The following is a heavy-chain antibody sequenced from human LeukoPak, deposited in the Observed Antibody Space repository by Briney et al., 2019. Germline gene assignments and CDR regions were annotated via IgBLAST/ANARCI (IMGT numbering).Heavy chain of an antibody. D-gene: IGHD1-26*01. CDR3: ARGPTTISGSRDAFDI. J-gene: IGHJ3*02. V-gene: IGHV3-21*01. CDR2: ISSSSSYI. CDR1: GFTFSSYS. Sequence: TGGSLRLSCAASGFTFSSYSMNWVRQAPGKGLEWVSSISSSSSYIYYADSVKGRFTISRDNAKNSLYLQMNSLRAEDTAVYYCARGPTTISGSRDAFDIWGQGTMVTVSS.